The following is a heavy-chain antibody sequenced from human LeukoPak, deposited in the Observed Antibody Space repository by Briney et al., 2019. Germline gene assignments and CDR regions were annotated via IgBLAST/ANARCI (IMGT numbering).Heavy chain of an antibody. Sequence: SETLSLTCTVSGGSFSSSIYYWGWIRQPPGKELEWIVSIYYSGSTSYNPSLKSRVTISVDTSKTQFSLKLTSVTAADTAVYYCASRNDILTGYVFDFWGQGTLVTVSS. CDR2: IYYSGST. D-gene: IGHD3-9*01. J-gene: IGHJ4*02. CDR3: ASRNDILTGYVFDF. CDR1: GGSFSSSIYY. V-gene: IGHV4-39*01.